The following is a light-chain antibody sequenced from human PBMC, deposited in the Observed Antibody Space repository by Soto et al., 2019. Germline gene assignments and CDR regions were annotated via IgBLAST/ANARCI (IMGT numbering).Light chain of an antibody. CDR2: DNN. Sequence: QSVLTQPPSVSAAPGQKVTISCSGSSSNIVSWYQQLPGTAPKLLIYDNNKRPSGIPDRFSGSKSGTSATLGITGLQTGDDADYYSGMWDSSLSVVVFGGGTQLTVL. CDR1: SSNI. CDR3: GMWDSSLSVVV. V-gene: IGLV1-51*01. J-gene: IGLJ2*01.